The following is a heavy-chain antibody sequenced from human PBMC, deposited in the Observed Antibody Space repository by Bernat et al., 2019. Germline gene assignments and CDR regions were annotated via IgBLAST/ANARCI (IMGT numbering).Heavy chain of an antibody. CDR3: AHSSYPNTRYCTSTSCSYYGMDV. CDR1: GFSLSTSGVG. J-gene: IGHJ6*02. CDR2: IYWDDDK. Sequence: QITLKESGLTLVRPTQTLTLTCTFSGFSLSTSGVGVGWIRQPPGQALDWLALIYWDDDKRYSPSLKSRLTITRDTTKSQVILMMTNMDPVDTGTYYCAHSSYPNTRYCTSTSCSYYGMDVWGQGTTVTVS. V-gene: IGHV2-5*02. D-gene: IGHD2-2*01.